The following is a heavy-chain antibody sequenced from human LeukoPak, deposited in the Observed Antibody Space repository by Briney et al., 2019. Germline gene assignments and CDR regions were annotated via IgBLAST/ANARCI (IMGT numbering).Heavy chain of an antibody. V-gene: IGHV4-38-2*01. J-gene: IGHJ4*02. CDR2: IYHSGST. CDR1: GYSISSGYY. D-gene: IGHD6-13*01. CDR3: ARYLGSSKFDY. Sequence: SETLSLTCAVSGYSISSGYYWGWIRQPPGKGLEWIGSIYHSGSTYYNPSLKSRVTISVDTPKNQFSLKLSSVTAANTAVYYCARYLGSSKFDYWGQGTLVTVSS.